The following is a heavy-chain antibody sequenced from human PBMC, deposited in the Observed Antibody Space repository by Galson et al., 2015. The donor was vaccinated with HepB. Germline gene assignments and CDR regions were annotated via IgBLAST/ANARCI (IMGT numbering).Heavy chain of an antibody. Sequence: SLRLSCAASGFTVSSNYMSWVRQAPGKGLEWVSVIYSGGSTYYADSVKGRFTISRDNSKNTLYLQMNSLRAEDTAVYYCARSIRYFDTPIPDYYYYMDVWGKGTTVTVSS. V-gene: IGHV3-53*01. CDR3: ARSIRYFDTPIPDYYYYMDV. J-gene: IGHJ6*03. D-gene: IGHD3-9*01. CDR2: IYSGGST. CDR1: GFTVSSNY.